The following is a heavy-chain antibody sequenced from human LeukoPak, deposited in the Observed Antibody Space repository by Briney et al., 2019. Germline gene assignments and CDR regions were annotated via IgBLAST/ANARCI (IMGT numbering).Heavy chain of an antibody. CDR1: GGTFSSYA. CDR3: ASPEYYYDSSGLDY. Sequence: GASVKVSCKASGGTFSSYATSWVRQAPGQGLEWMGGIIPIFGTANYAQKFQGRVTITTDESTSTAYMELSSLRSEDTAVYYCASPEYYYDSSGLDYWGQGTLVTVSS. D-gene: IGHD3-22*01. J-gene: IGHJ4*02. CDR2: IIPIFGTA. V-gene: IGHV1-69*05.